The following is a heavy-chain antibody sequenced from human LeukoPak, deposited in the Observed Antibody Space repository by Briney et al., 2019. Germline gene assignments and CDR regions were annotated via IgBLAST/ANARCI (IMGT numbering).Heavy chain of an antibody. CDR2: ISYDGVNK. J-gene: IGHJ4*02. CDR3: ANLYGDSGLDY. CDR1: GFXFSSYG. Sequence: PGGSLRLSCEASGFXFSSYGMHWVRRPPGKGLEWVAVISYDGVNKYHADSVKGRFTISRDNSKNTLYLQMNSLRAEDTALYYCANLYGDSGLDYWGQGTLVTVSS. D-gene: IGHD4-17*01. V-gene: IGHV3-30*18.